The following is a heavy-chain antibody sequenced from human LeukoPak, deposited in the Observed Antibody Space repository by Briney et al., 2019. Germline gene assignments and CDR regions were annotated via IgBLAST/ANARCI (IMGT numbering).Heavy chain of an antibody. V-gene: IGHV1-18*01. D-gene: IGHD3-22*01. CDR3: ARSGKSSGYYPQGY. J-gene: IGHJ4*02. CDR1: GYTFTSYG. CDR2: INAYNGNT. Sequence: GASVTVSCMASGYTFTSYGINGVRQAPGQGLEWMGWINAYNGNTNYAQKLQGRVTMTTDTSTSTAYMELRSMRSDDTAVYYCARSGKSSGYYPQGYWGQGTLVTVSS.